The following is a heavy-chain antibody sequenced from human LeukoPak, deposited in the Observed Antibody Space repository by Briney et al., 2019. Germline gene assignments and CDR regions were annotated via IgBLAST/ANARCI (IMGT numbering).Heavy chain of an antibody. V-gene: IGHV3-30-3*01. CDR1: GITFSSYA. J-gene: IGHJ5*02. Sequence: GGSLRLSCAASGITFSSYAMHWVRQAPGKGLEWVAAISSEGSDKYYAESMKGRLTISRDNSKNTLYLQMNSLRAEDTAVYYCARGLLPPRWFDPWGQGTLVTVSS. CDR3: ARGLLPPRWFDP. CDR2: ISSEGSDK. D-gene: IGHD2-21*02.